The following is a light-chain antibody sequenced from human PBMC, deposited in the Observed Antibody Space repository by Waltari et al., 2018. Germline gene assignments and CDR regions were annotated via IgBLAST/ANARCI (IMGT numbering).Light chain of an antibody. CDR1: QTVRTTY. CDR2: GAS. Sequence: EIVLTQSPGTLSLSPGERATLSCRASQTVRTTYLAWDQQKPGQAPTPLTYGASSRATGIPDRFSGSGSGTGFSLPISSLEPEDFAVYYCQQYDSSPLSFGGGTKGESK. V-gene: IGKV3-20*01. CDR3: QQYDSSPLS. J-gene: IGKJ4*01.